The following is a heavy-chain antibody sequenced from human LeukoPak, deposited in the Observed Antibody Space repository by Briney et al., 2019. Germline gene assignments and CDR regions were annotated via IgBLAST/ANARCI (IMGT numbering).Heavy chain of an antibody. CDR1: GGSIDTYY. V-gene: IGHV4-4*07. D-gene: IGHD1-26*01. CDR3: ATLSGSY. CDR2: IYTSGIYTSGST. Sequence: SETLSLTCTVSGGSIDTYYWSWIRQPAGKGLEWIGRIYTSGIYTSGSTNYNPSLKSRVSMSVDTSKNQFSLKLSSVTAADTAVYYCATLSGSYWGQGTLVTVSS. J-gene: IGHJ4*02.